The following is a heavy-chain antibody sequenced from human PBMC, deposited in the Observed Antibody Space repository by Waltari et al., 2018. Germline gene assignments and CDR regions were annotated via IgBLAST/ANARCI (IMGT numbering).Heavy chain of an antibody. Sequence: EVQLVESGGGLVKPGGSLRLSCAASGFTFSSYSMNWVRQGPGKGRGLVTAISGISSYIYYADAVKGRFTISMDNAKNSLYLQMNSLRAEDTAVYYCARGSAGTRGYWGQGTLVTVSS. J-gene: IGHJ4*02. D-gene: IGHD1-26*01. CDR2: ISGISSYI. CDR1: GFTFSSYS. CDR3: ARGSAGTRGY. V-gene: IGHV3-21*01.